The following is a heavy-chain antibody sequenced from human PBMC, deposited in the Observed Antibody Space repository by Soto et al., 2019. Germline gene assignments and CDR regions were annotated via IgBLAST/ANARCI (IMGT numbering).Heavy chain of an antibody. V-gene: IGHV3-23*01. CDR2: ISGSGGST. CDR1: GFTFSSYA. D-gene: IGHD3-22*01. CDR3: AKKGLHYDSSGYYYFDY. Sequence: EVQLLESGGGLVQPGGSLRLSCAASGFTFSSYAMSWVRQAPGKGLEWVSAISGSGGSTYYADSVKGRFTISRDNSKNTLYLQMNSLRAEDTAVYYCAKKGLHYDSSGYYYFDYWGQGTLVTVSS. J-gene: IGHJ4*02.